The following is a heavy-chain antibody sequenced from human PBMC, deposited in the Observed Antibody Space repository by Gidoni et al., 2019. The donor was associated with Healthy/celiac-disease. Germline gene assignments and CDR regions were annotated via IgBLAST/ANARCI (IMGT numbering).Heavy chain of an antibody. CDR3: AGARRVTTIRGGGINY. CDR2: INTSGST. Sequence: QVQLQQWGAGLLKPSENLSLTCAVYDESFSDYSWGWIRQPPGKGLEWIGEINTSGSTNYKPSLKSRVTISVDTSNNHFSLKLSSVTAADTAVYYCAGARRVTTIRGGGINYWGQGTLVTVSS. V-gene: IGHV4-34*02. J-gene: IGHJ4*02. CDR1: DESFSDYS. D-gene: IGHD4-17*01.